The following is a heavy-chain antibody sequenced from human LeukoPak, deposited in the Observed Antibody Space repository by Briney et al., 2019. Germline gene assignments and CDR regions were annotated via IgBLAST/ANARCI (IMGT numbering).Heavy chain of an antibody. CDR2: IDPNSGGT. V-gene: IGHV1-2*02. D-gene: IGHD3/OR15-3a*01. CDR1: GYTFTSYG. CDR3: ARDREGLAYFDY. J-gene: IGHJ4*02. Sequence: ASVKVSCKASGYTFTSYGISWVRQAPGQGLEWMGWIDPNSGGTDYARKFRGRVTMTRDTSTSTAYMDLSSLISDDTAVYYCARDREGLAYFDYWGQGTLVTVSS.